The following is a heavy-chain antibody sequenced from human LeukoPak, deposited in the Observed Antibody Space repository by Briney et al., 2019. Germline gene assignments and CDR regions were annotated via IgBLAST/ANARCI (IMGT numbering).Heavy chain of an antibody. D-gene: IGHD1-26*01. V-gene: IGHV1-46*01. CDR2: INPSGGST. CDR3: AGDNSVGDNAWWFDP. CDR1: GYTFTSYY. Sequence: ASVKVSCKASGYTFTSYYMHWVRQAPGQGLEWMGIINPSGGSTSYAQKFQGRVTMARDTSTSTVYMELSSLRSEDTAIYYCAGDNSVGDNAWWFDPWGQGTLVTVSS. J-gene: IGHJ5*02.